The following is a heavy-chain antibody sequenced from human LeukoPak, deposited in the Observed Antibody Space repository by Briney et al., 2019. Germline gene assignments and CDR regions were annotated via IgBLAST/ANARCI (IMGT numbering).Heavy chain of an antibody. CDR3: ARAPQVGATQPRDY. CDR1: GGSFSGYY. J-gene: IGHJ4*02. D-gene: IGHD1-26*01. CDR2: INHSGST. Sequence: PSETLSLTCAVYGGSFSGYYWSWIRQPPGKGLEWIGEINHSGSTNYNPSLKSRVTISVDTSKNQFSLKLSSVTAADTAVYYCARAPQVGATQPRDYWGQGTLVTVSS. V-gene: IGHV4-34*01.